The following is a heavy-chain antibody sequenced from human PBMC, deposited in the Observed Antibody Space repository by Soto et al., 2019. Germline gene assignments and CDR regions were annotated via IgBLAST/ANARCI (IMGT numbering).Heavy chain of an antibody. J-gene: IGHJ2*01. CDR2: ISWNSGSI. CDR1: GFTFDDYA. D-gene: IGHD3-9*01. CDR3: AKQPNEIFWYFDL. V-gene: IGHV3-9*01. Sequence: GGSLRLSCAASGFTFDDYAMHWVRQAPGKGLEWVSGISWNSGSIGYADSVKGRFTISRDNAKNSLYQQMKSLRAEDTAWYYCAKQPNEIFWYFDLWVRCTLVTVSS.